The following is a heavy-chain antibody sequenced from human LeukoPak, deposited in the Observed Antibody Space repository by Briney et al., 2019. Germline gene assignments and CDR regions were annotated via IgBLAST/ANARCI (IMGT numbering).Heavy chain of an antibody. V-gene: IGHV4-39*01. CDR1: GGSISSSSYY. D-gene: IGHD4-17*01. Sequence: SETLSLTCTVSGGSISSSSYYWGWIRQPPGKGLEWIGSIYYSGSTYYNPSLKSRVTISVDTSKNQFSLKLSSVTAADTAVYYCARHSAEITVTFDYWGQGTLVTVSS. CDR2: IYYSGST. CDR3: ARHSAEITVTFDY. J-gene: IGHJ4*02.